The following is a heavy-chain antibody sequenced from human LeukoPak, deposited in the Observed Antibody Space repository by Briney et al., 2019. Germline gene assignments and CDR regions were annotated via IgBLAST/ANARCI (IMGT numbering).Heavy chain of an antibody. CDR3: ARPVMYSSGPFDY. D-gene: IGHD6-19*01. Sequence: ASVTVSCTASGYTSTSYAMHWVRQAPGQRLEWMGWINAGNGNTKYSQKFQGRVTITRDTSASTAYMELSSLRSEDTAVYYCARPVMYSSGPFDYWGQGTLVAVSS. V-gene: IGHV1-3*01. CDR2: INAGNGNT. J-gene: IGHJ4*02. CDR1: GYTSTSYA.